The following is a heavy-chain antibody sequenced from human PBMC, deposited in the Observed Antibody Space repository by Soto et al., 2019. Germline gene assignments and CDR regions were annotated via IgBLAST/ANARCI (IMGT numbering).Heavy chain of an antibody. V-gene: IGHV1-18*04. CDR3: ARDRGARIWGDAVEI. CDR2: INPYNANV. J-gene: IGHJ3*02. Sequence: QVQLVQSGAEVKKPGASVKDSCKTSGYTFTNHGIYWVRQAPGQGLEWMGWINPYNANVNYAQKPLGRVTMTPDPSTGTAYMDLGSLTSGDTAVYYWARDRGARIWGDAVEIWGQGTMVTVSS. D-gene: IGHD3-16*01. CDR1: GYTFTNHG.